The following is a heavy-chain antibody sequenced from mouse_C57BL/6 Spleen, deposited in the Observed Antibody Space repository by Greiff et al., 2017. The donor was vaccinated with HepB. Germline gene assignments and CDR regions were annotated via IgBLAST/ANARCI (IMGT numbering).Heavy chain of an antibody. Sequence: QVQLQQSGPELVKPGASVKISCKASGYAFSSSWMNWVKQRPGKGLEWIGRIYPGDGDTNYNGKFKGKATLTADKSSSTAYMQLSSLTSEDSAVYFCARWGGTRAFDYWGQGTTLTVSS. J-gene: IGHJ2*01. CDR2: IYPGDGDT. CDR3: ARWGGTRAFDY. CDR1: GYAFSSSW. V-gene: IGHV1-82*01. D-gene: IGHD4-1*01.